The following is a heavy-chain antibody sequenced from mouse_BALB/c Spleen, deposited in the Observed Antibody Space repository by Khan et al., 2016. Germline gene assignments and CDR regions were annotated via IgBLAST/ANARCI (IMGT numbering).Heavy chain of an antibody. CDR2: VYPGDGDT. Sequence: QVQLKESGTELARPGTSVKLSCKASGYTFTNYWMQWVKQRPGQGLEWIGAVYPGDGDTRYTQKFKDKATLTADKSSNTAYMQLISLASEDSAVYYCARIGYFDYWGQGTTLTVSS. CDR3: ARIGYFDY. CDR1: GYTFTNYW. V-gene: IGHV1-87*01. J-gene: IGHJ2*01.